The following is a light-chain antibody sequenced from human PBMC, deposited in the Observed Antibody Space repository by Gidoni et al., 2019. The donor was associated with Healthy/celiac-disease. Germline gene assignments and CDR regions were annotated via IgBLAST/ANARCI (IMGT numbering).Light chain of an antibody. CDR1: QSISSY. CDR2: AAS. Sequence: DIQMTQPPSSLSASVGDRFTITCRASQSISSYLNWYQQKPGKAPKLLIYAASSLQSGVPSRFSGSGSGTDFTLTISSLQPEDFATYYCQQSYSTPPTFGGGTKVEIK. V-gene: IGKV1-39*01. CDR3: QQSYSTPPT. J-gene: IGKJ4*01.